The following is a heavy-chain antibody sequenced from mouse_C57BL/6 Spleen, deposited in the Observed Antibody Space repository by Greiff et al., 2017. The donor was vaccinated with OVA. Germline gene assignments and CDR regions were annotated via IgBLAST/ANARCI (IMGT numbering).Heavy chain of an antibody. CDR2: IDPSDSYT. V-gene: IGHV1-50*01. Sequence: QVQLQQPGAELVKPGASVKLSCKASGYTFTSYWMQWVKQRPGQGLEWIGEIDPSDSYTNYNQKFKGKATLTVDTSSSTAYMQLSSLTSEDSAVYYCASCGGNYVDYWGQGTTLTVSS. CDR1: GYTFTSYW. CDR3: ASCGGNYVDY. J-gene: IGHJ2*01.